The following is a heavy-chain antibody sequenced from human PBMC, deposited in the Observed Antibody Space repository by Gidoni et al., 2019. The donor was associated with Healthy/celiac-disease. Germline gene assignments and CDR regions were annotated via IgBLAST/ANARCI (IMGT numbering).Heavy chain of an antibody. CDR3: ARRGRDGYNSNDFDY. V-gene: IGHV4-59*08. CDR2: IYYSGST. CDR1: VGSISSYY. J-gene: IGHJ4*02. D-gene: IGHD5-12*01. Sequence: QVQLQESGPGLVKPSETLSLTCTVSVGSISSYYWSWIRQPPGKGLEWIGYIYYSGSTNYNPSLKSRVTISVDTSKNQFSLKLSSVTAADTAVYYCARRGRDGYNSNDFDYWGQGTLVTVSS.